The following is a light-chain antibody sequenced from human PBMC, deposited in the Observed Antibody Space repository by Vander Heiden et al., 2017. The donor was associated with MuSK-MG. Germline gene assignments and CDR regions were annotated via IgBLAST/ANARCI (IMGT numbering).Light chain of an antibody. CDR2: GAS. CDR3: PQRGSSPPWT. V-gene: IGKV3-20*01. Sequence: EIVLTQSPGTLSLSPGERATVSCRASQSVRSSQLAWYQQKPGQAPRLLIYGASSRATGLPDRFSGSAYGLDFTLTISRREPEDFAVYYFPQRGSSPPWTSGQGTRVEIK. J-gene: IGKJ1*01. CDR1: QSVRSSQ.